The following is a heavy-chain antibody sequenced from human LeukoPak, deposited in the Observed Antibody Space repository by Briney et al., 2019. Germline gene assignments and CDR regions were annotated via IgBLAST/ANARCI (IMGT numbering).Heavy chain of an antibody. CDR2: VYPNNGAT. CDR1: GYTFSGTGWY. Sequence: DSVKVSCKASGYTFSGTGWYLYWLRQVPGKGLECLGWVYPNNGATAYAQKFQGRVAMTRDTSISTAYMELRGLRPDDTAVYYCARDGPAQMVELDYWGQGTLVTVSS. CDR3: ARDGPAQMVELDY. J-gene: IGHJ4*02. D-gene: IGHD3-10*01. V-gene: IGHV1-2*02.